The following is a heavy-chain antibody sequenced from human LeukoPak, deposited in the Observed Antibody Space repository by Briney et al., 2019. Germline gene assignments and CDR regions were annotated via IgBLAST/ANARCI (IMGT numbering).Heavy chain of an antibody. CDR1: GFTFSVYW. V-gene: IGHV3-74*01. Sequence: GGSLRLSCVTSGFTFSVYWMHWVRQVPGKGLMGVSRISSDGSITTYADSVRGRFTISRDIARNTLYLQMNSLTADDTAVYYCARSGYYNGYDYWGQGTLVTVSS. J-gene: IGHJ4*02. CDR3: ARSGYYNGYDY. D-gene: IGHD3-10*01. CDR2: ISSDGSIT.